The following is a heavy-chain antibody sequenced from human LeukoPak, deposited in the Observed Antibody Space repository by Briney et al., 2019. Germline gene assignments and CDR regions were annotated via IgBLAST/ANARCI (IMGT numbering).Heavy chain of an antibody. J-gene: IGHJ6*03. CDR1: GGSISSGSYY. V-gene: IGHV4-61*02. Sequence: SETLSLTCTVSGGSISSGSYYWSWIRQPAGKGLERIGRIYTSGSTNYNPSLKSRVTISVDTSKNQFSLKLSSVTAADTAVYYCARNYYYYMDVWGKGTTVTVSS. CDR2: IYTSGST. CDR3: ARNYYYYMDV.